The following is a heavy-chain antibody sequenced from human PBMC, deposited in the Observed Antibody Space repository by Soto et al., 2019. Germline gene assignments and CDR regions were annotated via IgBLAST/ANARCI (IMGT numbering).Heavy chain of an antibody. Sequence: SETPSLTCIVSGESISSSYYYWGWIRQPPGKGLEWIGSIYYSGRTYYNPSLKSRVTISIDTSKNQFSLKLSSVTATDTAVYYCARQRTTVVTQAYFDHWGQGALVTVSS. J-gene: IGHJ4*02. CDR3: ARQRTTVVTQAYFDH. V-gene: IGHV4-39*01. D-gene: IGHD2-21*02. CDR1: GESISSSYYY. CDR2: IYYSGRT.